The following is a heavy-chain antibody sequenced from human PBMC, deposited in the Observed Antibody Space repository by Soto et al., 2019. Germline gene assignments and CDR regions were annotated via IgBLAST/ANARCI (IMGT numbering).Heavy chain of an antibody. J-gene: IGHJ6*02. V-gene: IGHV3-30-3*01. CDR2: ISNDGSNK. CDR1: GFTFSSYA. Sequence: QVQLVESGGGVVQPGRSLRLSCAASGFTFSSYAMHWVRQDPGKGLEWVAVISNDGSNKYYADSVKGRFTISIENSKNTLYLQMNSLRAEDTAVYYCARDLNSGYDNYYYYGMDVWGQGTTVTVSS. CDR3: ARDLNSGYDNYYYYGMDV. D-gene: IGHD5-12*01.